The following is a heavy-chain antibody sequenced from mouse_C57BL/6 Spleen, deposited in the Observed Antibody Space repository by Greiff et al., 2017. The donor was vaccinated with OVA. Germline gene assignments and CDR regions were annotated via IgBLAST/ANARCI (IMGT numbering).Heavy chain of an antibody. CDR1: GYAFSSSW. CDR2: IYPGDGDT. Sequence: QVQLQQSGPELVKPGASVKISCKASGYAFSSSWMNWVKQRPGKGLEWIGRIYPGDGDTNYNGKFKGKATLTADKSSSTAYMQLSSLTSEDSAVYVCANYGYSWYFEVWGTGTTVTVSS. J-gene: IGHJ1*03. CDR3: ANYGYSWYFEV. D-gene: IGHD2-2*01. V-gene: IGHV1-82*01.